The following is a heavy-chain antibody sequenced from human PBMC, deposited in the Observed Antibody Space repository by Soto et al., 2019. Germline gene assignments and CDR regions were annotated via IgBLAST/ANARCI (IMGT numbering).Heavy chain of an antibody. Sequence: QVQLVQSGAEVKKPGSSVKVSCKASGGTFSSYTISWVRQAPGQGLEWMGRIIPILGIANYAQQFQGRVTLTADKSTGTAYMELSSLRSEDTAVYYCAVGVFGLHWGQGTLVTVSS. CDR3: AVGVFGLH. CDR2: IIPILGIA. D-gene: IGHD3-16*01. J-gene: IGHJ4*02. CDR1: GGTFSSYT. V-gene: IGHV1-69*02.